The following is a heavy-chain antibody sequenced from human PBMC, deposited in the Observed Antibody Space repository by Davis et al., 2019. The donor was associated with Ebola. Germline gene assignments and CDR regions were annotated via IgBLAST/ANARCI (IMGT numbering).Heavy chain of an antibody. CDR2: IIPIFGTA. Sequence: AASVKVSCKASRGTFSSYAISWVRQAPGQGLEWMGGIIPIFGTANYAQKFQGRVTITADESTSTAYMELRSLRSDDTAVYYCARGMPYSGSYHDYWGQGTLVTVSS. CDR1: RGTFSSYA. D-gene: IGHD1-26*01. J-gene: IGHJ4*02. CDR3: ARGMPYSGSYHDY. V-gene: IGHV1-69*13.